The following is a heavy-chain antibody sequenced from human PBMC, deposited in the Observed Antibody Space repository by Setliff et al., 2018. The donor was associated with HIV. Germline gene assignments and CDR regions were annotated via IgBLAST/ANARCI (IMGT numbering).Heavy chain of an antibody. V-gene: IGHV3-7*01. J-gene: IGHJ4*02. CDR3: ARDSGTTVGATGPGC. CDR2: INQDGSHK. CDR1: GFAFNSYG. Sequence: LSLTCAASGFAFNSYGMHWFRRAPGKGLEWVANINQDGSHKYYVDSVKGRFTISRDNAKNSLYLQMDSLRVEDTAVYYCARDSGTTVGATGPGCWGQGTLVTVSS. D-gene: IGHD1-26*01.